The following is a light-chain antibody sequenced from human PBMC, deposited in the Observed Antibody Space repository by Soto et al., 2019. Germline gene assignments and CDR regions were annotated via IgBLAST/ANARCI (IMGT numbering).Light chain of an antibody. Sequence: QSVLTQPPSVSAAPGQKVTISCSGSSSNIGNNYVSWYQQLPGTAPKLLIFNNDERASGVPDRFSASKSVYSASLATSGLQSEDDGDYYCATWDASLTVFGGGTQLTVL. V-gene: IGLV1-51*02. CDR3: ATWDASLTV. J-gene: IGLJ3*02. CDR1: SSNIGNNY. CDR2: NND.